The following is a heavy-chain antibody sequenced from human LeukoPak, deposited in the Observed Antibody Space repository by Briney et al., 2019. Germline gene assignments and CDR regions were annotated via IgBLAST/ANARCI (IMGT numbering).Heavy chain of an antibody. CDR1: GFTFSSYA. J-gene: IGHJ6*03. D-gene: IGHD5-18*01. CDR2: ISSSSRFI. V-gene: IGHV3-21*04. CDR3: ARAVGYSYGYYMDV. Sequence: PGGSLRLSCAASGFTFSSYAMSWVRQAPGKGLEWVSSISSSSRFIYYADSVKGRFTISRDNAKNSLYLQMNSLRAEDTAVYYCARAVGYSYGYYMDVWGKGTTVTISS.